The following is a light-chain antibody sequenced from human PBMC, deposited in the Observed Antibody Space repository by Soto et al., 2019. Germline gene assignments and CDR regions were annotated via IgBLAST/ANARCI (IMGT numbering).Light chain of an antibody. CDR3: QQGKDFPLT. J-gene: IGKJ4*01. Sequence: DIQMTQSPSSVSAFVGHRVTITCRASQDINIWLAWYQEKPGLAPNLLIYRASSLLGGVRSRFSGSRSGTYFTLTISSLQPEDVGTYYCQQGKDFPLTFGGGTKVDIK. CDR2: RAS. V-gene: IGKV1-12*01. CDR1: QDINIW.